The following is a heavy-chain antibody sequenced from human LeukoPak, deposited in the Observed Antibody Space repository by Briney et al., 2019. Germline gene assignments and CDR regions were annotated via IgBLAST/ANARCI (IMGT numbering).Heavy chain of an antibody. J-gene: IGHJ4*02. V-gene: IGHV5-51*01. D-gene: IGHD2-15*01. CDR2: IYPGDSDT. CDR3: ARRYCSGGNCYSGFDY. Sequence: GGSLKISCKGSGYSFTSYWIGWVRQMPGKGLEWMGIIYPGDSDTRYSPSFQGQVTISADKSISTAYLQWSSLKASDTAMYYCARRYCSGGNCYSGFDYWGQGTLVTVSS. CDR1: GYSFTSYW.